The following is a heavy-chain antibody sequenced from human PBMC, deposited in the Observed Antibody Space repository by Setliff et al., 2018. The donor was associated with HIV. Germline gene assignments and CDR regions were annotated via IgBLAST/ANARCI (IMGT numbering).Heavy chain of an antibody. CDR3: AKTSNTGYLFCSDY. CDR2: MSGSEVNS. J-gene: IGHJ4*02. V-gene: IGHV3-23*01. CDR1: GFTFSNYV. Sequence: GGSLRLSCAASGFTFSNYVINWVRQAPGKGLEWISGMSGSEVNSYYADSVKGRFTISRDNSKNTVYLQMNSLRAEDTAVYYCAKTSNTGYLFCSDYWGQGTLVTVSS. D-gene: IGHD3-9*01.